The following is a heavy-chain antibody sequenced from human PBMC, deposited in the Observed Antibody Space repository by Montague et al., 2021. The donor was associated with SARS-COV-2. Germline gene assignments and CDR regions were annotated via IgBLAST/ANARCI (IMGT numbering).Heavy chain of an antibody. D-gene: IGHD2-2*01. CDR1: GFTVSSNY. J-gene: IGHJ4*02. CDR3: ATMPDFDY. CDR2: LYTDDRI. Sequence: SLRLSCPASGFTVSSNYMSWVRQAPGKGLEWVSVLYTDDRIYYADSVKGRFTISRHNSKNTLYLQMNSLRTEDTAIYYCATMPDFDYWGQGTLVTVSS. V-gene: IGHV3-53*04.